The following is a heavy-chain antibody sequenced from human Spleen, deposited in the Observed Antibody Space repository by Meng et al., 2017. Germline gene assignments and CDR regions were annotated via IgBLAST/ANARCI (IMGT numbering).Heavy chain of an antibody. D-gene: IGHD2-21*01. V-gene: IGHV1-2*06. Sequence: AQVVQSGAEVKKPVASVKVYCEASGYTFTGYYIHWVRQAPRQGLGWVGRINPNNGGTNYAQNFQGRVTMTRDTSISTAYMELGSLTSGDTAVYYCARSCGDLICPLDLDYWGQGTLVTVSS. CDR2: INPNNGGT. CDR1: GYTFTGYY. CDR3: ARSCGDLICPLDLDY. J-gene: IGHJ4*02.